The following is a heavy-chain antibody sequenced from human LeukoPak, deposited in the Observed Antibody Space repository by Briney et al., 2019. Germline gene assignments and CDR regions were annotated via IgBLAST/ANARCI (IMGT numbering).Heavy chain of an antibody. CDR1: GGSLGFYY. CDR3: ARRYRGGRYLYYFDS. D-gene: IGHD1-26*01. Sequence: SETLSLTCSVSGGSLGFYYWSWIRQSSGKELEWIGYIYYSGSTIYNPSLKSRVTISVDKSKNQFSLKLSSVTAADTAVYYCARRYRGGRYLYYFDSWSQGTLVTVSS. J-gene: IGHJ4*02. CDR2: IYYSGST. V-gene: IGHV4-59*12.